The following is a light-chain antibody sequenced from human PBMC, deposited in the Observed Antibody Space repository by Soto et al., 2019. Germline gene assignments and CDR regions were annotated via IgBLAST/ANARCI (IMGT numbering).Light chain of an antibody. Sequence: SALTQPASVSGSPGQSITISCTGTGSDVGGYNYVSWYQHHPGKAPKLMIYDVSNRPSGVSNRFSGSKSGNTASLTISGLQAEDEADYYCSSYTSSSTPYVFGTGTKVTVL. CDR3: SSYTSSSTPYV. J-gene: IGLJ1*01. V-gene: IGLV2-14*03. CDR1: GSDVGGYNY. CDR2: DVS.